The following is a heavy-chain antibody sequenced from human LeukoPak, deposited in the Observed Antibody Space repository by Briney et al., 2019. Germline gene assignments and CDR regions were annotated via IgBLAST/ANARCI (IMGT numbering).Heavy chain of an antibody. CDR1: GYTFTTYS. CDR3: ATATQPRGYFLH. D-gene: IGHD2-2*01. J-gene: IGHJ1*01. Sequence: GASVTVSCKASGYTFTTYSLAWVRQAPGQSLGWMGWISVNNGGTNYAQSFQDRVTLTRDKSTNTAYLELRSLRSDDTAIIYCATATQPRGYFLHWGQGTLVTVSS. V-gene: IGHV1-18*01. CDR2: ISVNNGGT.